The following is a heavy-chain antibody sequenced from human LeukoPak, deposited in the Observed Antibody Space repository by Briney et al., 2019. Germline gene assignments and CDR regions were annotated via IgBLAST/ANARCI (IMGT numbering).Heavy chain of an antibody. J-gene: IGHJ4*02. CDR3: ARGGWRRDGYKADC. Sequence: ASVTVSRKAFGYTFTSHYLHWVRQAPGQGLEWVGMIYPSGGTTDYPQKFQGRVTMTRDTSTSTVYMEVSSLRSEDTAVYYCARGGWRRDGYKADCWGQGTLVTVSS. CDR1: GYTFTSHY. D-gene: IGHD5-24*01. V-gene: IGHV1-46*01. CDR2: IYPSGGTT.